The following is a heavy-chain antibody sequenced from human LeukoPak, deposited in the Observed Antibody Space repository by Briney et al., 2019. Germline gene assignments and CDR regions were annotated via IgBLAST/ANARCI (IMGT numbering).Heavy chain of an antibody. V-gene: IGHV4-59*01. D-gene: IGHD5-18*01. J-gene: IGHJ4*02. Sequence: SETLSLTCTVTGGSISSYYWSWIRQPPGKGLEWIGYIYYSGSTNYNPSLKSRVTISVDTSKNQFSLKLSSVTAADTAVYYCARVGYPGYWGQGTLVTVSS. CDR3: ARVGYPGY. CDR2: IYYSGST. CDR1: GGSISSYY.